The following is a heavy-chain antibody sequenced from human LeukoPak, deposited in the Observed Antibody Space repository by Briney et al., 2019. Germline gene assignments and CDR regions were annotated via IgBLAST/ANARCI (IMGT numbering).Heavy chain of an antibody. V-gene: IGHV3-23*01. CDR3: AKEGLVVPAAISSPRWYYFDY. J-gene: IGHJ4*02. D-gene: IGHD2-2*01. CDR2: ISGSGGST. CDR1: KFRFSSYW. Sequence: GGSLRLSCAASKFRFSSYWMSWVRQAPGKGMEWVSAISGSGGSTYYADSVKGRFTISRDNSKNTLYLQMNSLRAEDTAVYYCAKEGLVVPAAISSPRWYYFDYWGQGTLVTVSS.